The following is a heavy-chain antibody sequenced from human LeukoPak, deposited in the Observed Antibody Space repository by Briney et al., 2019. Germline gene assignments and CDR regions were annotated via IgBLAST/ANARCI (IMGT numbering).Heavy chain of an antibody. V-gene: IGHV2-5*01. J-gene: IGHJ4*02. CDR3: AHSDGPLRIAARPFDY. D-gene: IGHD6-6*01. CDR2: IYWNDDK. Sequence: SGPTLVNPTQTLTLTCTFSGFSLSTSGVGVGWIRQPPGKALEWLALIYWNDDKRYSPSLKSRLTITKDTSKNQVVLTMTNMDPVDTATYYCAHSDGPLRIAARPFDYWGQGTLVTVSS. CDR1: GFSLSTSGVG.